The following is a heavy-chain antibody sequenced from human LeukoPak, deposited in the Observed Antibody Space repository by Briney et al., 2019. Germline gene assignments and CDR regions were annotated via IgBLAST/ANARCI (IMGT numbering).Heavy chain of an antibody. Sequence: GGSLRLSCAASGFTFSSYWMSWVRQAPGKGLEWVANIKQDGSEKYYVDSVKGRFTISRDNSKNTLYLQMNSLRAEDTAVYYCARDPDSWLLDYWGQGTLVTVSS. CDR3: ARDPDSWLLDY. D-gene: IGHD5-24*01. CDR2: IKQDGSEK. V-gene: IGHV3-7*01. J-gene: IGHJ4*02. CDR1: GFTFSSYW.